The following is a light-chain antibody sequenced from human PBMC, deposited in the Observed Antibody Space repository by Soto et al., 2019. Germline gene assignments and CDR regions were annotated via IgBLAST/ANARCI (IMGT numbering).Light chain of an antibody. CDR1: QSVSFNY. J-gene: IGKJ2*01. CDR2: DAS. CDR3: QQYGSSPYT. V-gene: IGKV3D-20*01. Sequence: EIVLTQSPGTLSLSPGERATLSCGASQSVSFNYLAWYQQKVGLAPRLLIYDASRRATGTPDRFSGSGSGTDFTLTISRLEPEDFAVYVCQQYGSSPYTFCQGTNVEIK.